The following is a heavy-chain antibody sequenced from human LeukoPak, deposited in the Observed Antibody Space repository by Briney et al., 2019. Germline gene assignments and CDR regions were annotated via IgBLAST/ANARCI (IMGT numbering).Heavy chain of an antibody. CDR2: IYSGGST. CDR3: ARATYGDYDEYYFDY. D-gene: IGHD4-17*01. J-gene: IGHJ4*02. V-gene: IGHV3-53*01. CDR1: GFTVSSNY. Sequence: GGSLRLSCAASGFTVSSNYMSWVRQAPGKGLEWVSVIYSGGSTYYADSVKGRFTISRDNSKNTLYLQTNSLRAEDTAVYYCARATYGDYDEYYFDYWGQGTLVTVSS.